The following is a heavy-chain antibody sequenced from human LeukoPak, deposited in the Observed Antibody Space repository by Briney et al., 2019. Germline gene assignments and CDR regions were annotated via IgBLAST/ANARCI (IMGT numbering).Heavy chain of an antibody. D-gene: IGHD1-26*01. CDR1: GASVFSPGYY. Sequence: AETLSLTCTVSGASVFSPGYYWSWIRQPPGGGLVWIGYIYSISSTDYMPSLNSRVTMSVDPSKNQFSLKLNSVTAADTAVYYCARTQSQSGSYRYYFGYWGQGTLVTVSS. CDR3: ARTQSQSGSYRYYFGY. V-gene: IGHV4-61*08. J-gene: IGHJ4*02. CDR2: IYSISST.